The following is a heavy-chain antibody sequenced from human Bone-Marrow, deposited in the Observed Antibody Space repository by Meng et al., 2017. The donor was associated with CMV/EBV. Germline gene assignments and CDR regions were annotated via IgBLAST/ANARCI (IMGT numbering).Heavy chain of an antibody. D-gene: IGHD6-13*01. J-gene: IGHJ5*02. CDR2: ISAYSGNT. Sequence: ASVKVSCKASGYTFSSYGISWVRQAPGQGLEWMGWISAYSGNTNYAQKLQGRVTMTIDTSTSTAYMELRSLRSDDTAVYYCARDLRSSSWQDEFPLNWFDPWGQGTLVTVSS. V-gene: IGHV1-18*01. CDR1: GYTFSSYG. CDR3: ARDLRSSSWQDEFPLNWFDP.